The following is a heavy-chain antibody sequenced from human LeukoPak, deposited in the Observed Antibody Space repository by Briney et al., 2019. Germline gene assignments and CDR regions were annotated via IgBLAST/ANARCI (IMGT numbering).Heavy chain of an antibody. CDR3: ARDRPSPHFSSTSCDVGRDGMAV. J-gene: IGHJ6*02. CDR1: GFIFSSCG. V-gene: IGHV3-33*01. D-gene: IGHD2-2*01. CDR2: IWYDGSNK. Sequence: GGSLRLSCAASGFIFSSCGMHWVRQAPGKGLEWVAVIWYDGSNKYYADAVKGRFAISRDNSKHTLYLQRNSLRDEDTAEYYCARDRPSPHFSSTSCDVGRDGMAVWGQGTTVTVSS.